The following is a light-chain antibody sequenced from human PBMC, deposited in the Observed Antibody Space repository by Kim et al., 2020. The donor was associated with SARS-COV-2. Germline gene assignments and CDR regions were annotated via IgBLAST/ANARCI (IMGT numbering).Light chain of an antibody. V-gene: IGKV3-15*01. Sequence: LSVSPGESATLSCRASQSVSSNLAWYQQKPGQAPRLLIYGASTRATGIPARFSGSGSGTEFTLTISSLQSEDFAVYYCQQYNNWPYTFGQGTKL. CDR1: QSVSSN. CDR3: QQYNNWPYT. J-gene: IGKJ2*01. CDR2: GAS.